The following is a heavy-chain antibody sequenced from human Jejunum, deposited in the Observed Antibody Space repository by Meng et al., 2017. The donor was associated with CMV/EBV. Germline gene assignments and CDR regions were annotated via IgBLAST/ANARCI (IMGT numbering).Heavy chain of an antibody. D-gene: IGHD3-10*01. CDR3: AREWSSFDY. V-gene: IGHV4-59*01. CDR2: IYYTGST. CDR1: GDSIRSYY. Sequence: QGQLQESGPGRVKPSETLSLTCTVSGDSIRSYYWSWIRQPPGKGLEWIGYIYYTGSTSYNPSLKSRVTISVDTSKSQFSLKMTSVTAADTAVYYCAREWSSFDYWSQGTLVTVSS. J-gene: IGHJ4*02.